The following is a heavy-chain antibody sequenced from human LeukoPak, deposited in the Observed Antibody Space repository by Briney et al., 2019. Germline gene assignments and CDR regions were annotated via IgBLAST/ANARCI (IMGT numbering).Heavy chain of an antibody. V-gene: IGHV3-7*05. CDR1: RFTFSSYW. CDR3: ARDVGYDSSGSYPYYFDY. Sequence: GGSLRLSCAASRFTFSSYWMTWVRQAPGKGLEWVANIKQDGGEKHYVDSVQGRFTISRDNAKNSLYLQMNSLRAEDTAVYYRARDVGYDSSGSYPYYFDYWGLGTLVTVSS. CDR2: IKQDGGEK. D-gene: IGHD3-22*01. J-gene: IGHJ4*02.